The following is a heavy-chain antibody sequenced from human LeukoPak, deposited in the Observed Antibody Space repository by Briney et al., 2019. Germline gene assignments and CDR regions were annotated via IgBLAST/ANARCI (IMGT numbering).Heavy chain of an antibody. CDR2: IYYSGST. D-gene: IGHD3-16*01. CDR1: GGSISSGSYY. J-gene: IGHJ6*03. Sequence: SETLSLTCTVSGGSISSGSYYWSWIRQPAGTGLEWIGYIYYSGSTNYNPSLKSRVTISVDTSKNQFSLKLSSVTAADTAVYYCARGGYALYYYYYYYMDVWGKGTTVTVSS. V-gene: IGHV4-61*10. CDR3: ARGGYALYYYYYYYMDV.